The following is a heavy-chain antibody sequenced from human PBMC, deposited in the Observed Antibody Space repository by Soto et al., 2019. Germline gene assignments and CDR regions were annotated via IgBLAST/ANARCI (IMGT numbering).Heavy chain of an antibody. D-gene: IGHD6-19*01. Sequence: PGGSLRLSCTGSGFTFRNFAMYWVRQAPGKGLDWVAGISSDGATKYHSDSVKGRLTISRDNSKVTLYMEMSGLRRDDTAVYYCARGDQWVVFGPTDHWGLGTPVTVSS. CDR2: ISSDGATK. V-gene: IGHV3-30*04. J-gene: IGHJ5*02. CDR3: ARGDQWVVFGPTDH. CDR1: GFTFRNFA.